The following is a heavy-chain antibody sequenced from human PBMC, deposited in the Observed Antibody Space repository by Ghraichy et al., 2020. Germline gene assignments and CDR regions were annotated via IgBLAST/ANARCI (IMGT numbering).Heavy chain of an antibody. J-gene: IGHJ6*03. CDR3: ARDRAGKLVHGRNYYYMDV. CDR2: INPNSGGT. V-gene: IGHV1-2*06. Sequence: ASVKVSCKASGYVFTNYYMNWVRQAPGQGLEWMGRINPNSGGTDYAQNLQGRVTMTRDTSINTAYMELSRLRADDVATYYCARDRAGKLVHGRNYYYMDVWGKGTTVIVSS. CDR1: GYVFTNYY. D-gene: IGHD3-10*01.